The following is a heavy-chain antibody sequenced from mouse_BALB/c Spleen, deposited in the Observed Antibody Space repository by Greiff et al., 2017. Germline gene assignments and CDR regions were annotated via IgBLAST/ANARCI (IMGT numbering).Heavy chain of an antibody. J-gene: IGHJ2*01. CDR3: ARSKDTTVVATDY. V-gene: IGHV5-17*02. CDR2: ISSGSSTI. D-gene: IGHD1-1*01. Sequence: EVQLVESGGGLVQPGGSRKLSCAASGFTFSSFGMHWVRQAPEKGLEWVAYISSGSSTIYYADTVKGRFTISRDNPKNTLFLQMTSLRSEDTAMYYCARSKDTTVVATDYWGQGTTLTVSS. CDR1: GFTFSSFG.